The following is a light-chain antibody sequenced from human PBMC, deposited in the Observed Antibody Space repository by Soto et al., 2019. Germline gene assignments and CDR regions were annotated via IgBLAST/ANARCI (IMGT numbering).Light chain of an antibody. J-gene: IGKJ1*01. V-gene: IGKV1-39*01. CDR1: QSITGY. CDR3: QQSFIAPWT. CDR2: AAS. Sequence: DIPMTQSPSSLSASVGDRVTITCRASQSITGYLNWYQQKSGKVPKLLIYAASTLQSGVPSRFSGSGSGTDFTLTLSSLQAEDSATYYCQQSFIAPWTFGQGTKVEIK.